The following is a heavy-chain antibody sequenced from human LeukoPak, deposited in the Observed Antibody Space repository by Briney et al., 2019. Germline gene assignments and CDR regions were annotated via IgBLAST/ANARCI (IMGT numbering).Heavy chain of an antibody. J-gene: IGHJ4*02. D-gene: IGHD2-2*01. CDR1: GFTFSVYG. Sequence: PGGSLRLSCAASGFTFSVYGMSWVRQAPGRGLEWVSAISETGDKAYYTDTVKGRFTISRDNSRNTLYLQLSSLRVEDTALYYCAKSSSSSGEWGQGTQVTVPS. V-gene: IGHV3-23*01. CDR3: AKSSSSSGE. CDR2: ISETGDKA.